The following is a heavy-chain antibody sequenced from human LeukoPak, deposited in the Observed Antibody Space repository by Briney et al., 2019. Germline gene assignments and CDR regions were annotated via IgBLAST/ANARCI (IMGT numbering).Heavy chain of an antibody. CDR3: AKAASSSWPSYYYGMDV. V-gene: IGHV3-23*01. Sequence: GGSLRLSCAASGSTFSDYYMSWVRQAPGKGLEWVSVITGSGGNTYYADSVKGRFTISKDNSKNTVYLQMSSLRVDDTAVYYCAKAASSSWPSYYYGMDVWGQGTTVTVSS. CDR1: GSTFSDYY. D-gene: IGHD6-13*01. J-gene: IGHJ6*02. CDR2: ITGSGGNT.